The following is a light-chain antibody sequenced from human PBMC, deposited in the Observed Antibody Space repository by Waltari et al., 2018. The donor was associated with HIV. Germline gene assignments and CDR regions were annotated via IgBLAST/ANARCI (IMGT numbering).Light chain of an antibody. CDR1: FRAVGGYNF. Sequence: QSALTQPASVSGSPGQSVTISCSGTFRAVGGYNFVSWYQQHSGKAPKLVIFDVNKRPSGVPDRFSGSKSGNTASLTVSGLQAEDEADYFCCSYAGSFTLLFGGGTNLAVL. J-gene: IGLJ3*02. V-gene: IGLV2-11*01. CDR2: DVN. CDR3: CSYAGSFTLL.